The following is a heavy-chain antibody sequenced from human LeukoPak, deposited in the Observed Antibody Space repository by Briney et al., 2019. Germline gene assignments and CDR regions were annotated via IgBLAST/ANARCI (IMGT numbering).Heavy chain of an antibody. CDR3: ARELQRLWRPIDY. V-gene: IGHV3-21*01. CDR1: GFTFSSYS. CDR2: ISSSSSYI. Sequence: GGSLRLSCAASGFTFSSYSMNWVRQAPGKGLEWVSSISSSSSYIYYADSVKGRFTISRDNAKNSLYLQMSSLRAEDTAVYYCARELQRLWRPIDYWGQGTLVTVSS. J-gene: IGHJ4*02. D-gene: IGHD5-18*01.